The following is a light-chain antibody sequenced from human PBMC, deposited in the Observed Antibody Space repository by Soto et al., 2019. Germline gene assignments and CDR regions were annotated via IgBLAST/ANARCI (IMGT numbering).Light chain of an antibody. J-gene: IGLJ1*01. V-gene: IGLV1-40*01. CDR3: QSYDRSLRGYV. CDR1: SSNIGSGYD. CDR2: GNT. Sequence: QTVVTQPPSVSGAPGQRVTIPCTGTSSNIGSGYDVHWYQHLPGTAPKLLIYGNTIRPSGVPDRFSGSKSGTSASLAITGLQAEDEADYYCQSYDRSLRGYVFGTGTKLTVL.